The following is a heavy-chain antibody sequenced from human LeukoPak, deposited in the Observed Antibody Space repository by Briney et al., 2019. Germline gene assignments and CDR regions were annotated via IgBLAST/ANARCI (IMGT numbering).Heavy chain of an antibody. J-gene: IGHJ6*03. CDR1: GFTFRNYE. Sequence: PGGSLRLSCAAFGFTFRNYEMNWVRQAPGKGLEWLSYLNPGSSVIYYAASVRGRFTISGDNAKNSLYLQMNSLRAEDTAVYYCARQRLRGYPYYSYFPMDVWGKGTTVTVSS. D-gene: IGHD1-1*01. CDR3: ARQRLRGYPYYSYFPMDV. V-gene: IGHV3-48*03. CDR2: LNPGSSVI.